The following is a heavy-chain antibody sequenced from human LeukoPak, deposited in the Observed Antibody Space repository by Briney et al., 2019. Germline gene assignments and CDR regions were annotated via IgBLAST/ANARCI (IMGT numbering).Heavy chain of an antibody. CDR1: GGSISSSSYY. CDR3: ARGLSYYYDSSGPRPVYFDY. Sequence: SETLSLTCTVSGGSISSSSYYWGWIRQPPGKGLEWIGEINHSGSTNYNPSLKSRVTISVDTSKNQFSLKLSSVTAADTAVYYCARGLSYYYDSSGPRPVYFDYWGQGTLVTVSS. CDR2: INHSGST. J-gene: IGHJ4*02. D-gene: IGHD3-22*01. V-gene: IGHV4-39*07.